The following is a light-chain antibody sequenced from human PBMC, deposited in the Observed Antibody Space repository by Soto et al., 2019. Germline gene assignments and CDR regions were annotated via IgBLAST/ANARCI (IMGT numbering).Light chain of an antibody. Sequence: QSALTQPAAVSGSPGQSITISCTGTSGDIDTYDFVSWYQVHPGKAPKLMIYDVTYRPSGVSDRFTGSRSDNAASLTISGLQTEDEAVYYCNSYTTNNAFVFGTGTKVTV. CDR1: SGDIDTYDF. V-gene: IGLV2-14*03. J-gene: IGLJ1*01. CDR3: NSYTTNNAFV. CDR2: DVT.